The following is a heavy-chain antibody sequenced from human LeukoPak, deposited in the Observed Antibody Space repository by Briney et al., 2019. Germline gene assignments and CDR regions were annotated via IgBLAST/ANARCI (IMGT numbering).Heavy chain of an antibody. CDR2: MNPNSGNT. CDR1: GYTFTSYD. Sequence: GASVKVSCKASGYTFTSYDINWVRQATGQGLEWMGWMNPNSGNTGYAQKFQGRVTMSRNTSITTAYMELSSLRSEDTAVYYWAIATVATRSIDLLQHWGQGTLVTVSS. J-gene: IGHJ1*01. V-gene: IGHV1-8*01. D-gene: IGHD5-24*01. CDR3: AIATVATRSIDLLQH.